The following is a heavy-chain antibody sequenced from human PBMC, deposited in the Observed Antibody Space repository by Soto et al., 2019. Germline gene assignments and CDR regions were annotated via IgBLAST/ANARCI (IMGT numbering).Heavy chain of an antibody. Sequence: EVQLLESGGGLVQPGGSLSLSCAASGFTFSSYAMSWVRQTPGKGLEWVAGISGSGGATYYADSVKCRLTISRDNSNNTLYLQMNSLRAEETAVYYCAKDLGPPVRSHYPYWYFDVWGRVTLVTVSS. D-gene: IGHD3-10*01. V-gene: IGHV3-23*01. CDR1: GFTFSSYA. J-gene: IGHJ2*01. CDR2: ISGSGGAT. CDR3: AKDLGPPVRSHYPYWYFDV.